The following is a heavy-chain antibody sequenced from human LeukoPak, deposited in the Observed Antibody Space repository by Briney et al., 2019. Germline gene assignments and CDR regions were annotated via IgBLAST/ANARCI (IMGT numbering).Heavy chain of an antibody. J-gene: IGHJ3*02. CDR2: ITTSGGST. CDR1: GFTFTSYA. Sequence: PGGSLRLSCVGSGFTFTSYAMSWVRQAPGKGLERVSTITTSGGSTYYADSVGGRFIVSRDNSTNTLYLQMNSLRAEDTAVYYCAKDMSDFWSGYFPAAGNAFDIWGQGTMVTVSS. D-gene: IGHD3-3*01. V-gene: IGHV3-23*01. CDR3: AKDMSDFWSGYFPAAGNAFDI.